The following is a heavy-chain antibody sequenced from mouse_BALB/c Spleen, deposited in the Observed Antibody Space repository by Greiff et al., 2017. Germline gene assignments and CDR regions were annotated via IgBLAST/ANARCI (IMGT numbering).Heavy chain of an antibody. V-gene: IGHV3-2*02. CDR1: GYSITSDYA. CDR3: ASGSSYNY. CDR2: ISYSGST. D-gene: IGHD1-1*01. J-gene: IGHJ2*01. Sequence: EVKLVESGPGLVKPSQSLSLTCTVTGYSITSDYAWNWIRQFPGKKLEWMGYISYSGSTSYNPSLKSRISITRDTSKNQFFLQLNSVTTEDTATYYCASGSSYNYWGQGTTLTVSS.